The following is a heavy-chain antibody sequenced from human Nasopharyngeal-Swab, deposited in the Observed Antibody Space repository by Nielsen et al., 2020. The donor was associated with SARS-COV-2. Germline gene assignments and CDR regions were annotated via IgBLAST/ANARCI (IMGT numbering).Heavy chain of an antibody. CDR2: IYTSGST. CDR3: ARDHRYDGAFEPDY. D-gene: IGHD3-10*01. CDR1: GGSISSGSYY. V-gene: IGHV4-61*02. Sequence: SETLSLTCTVSGGSISSGSYYWSWIRQPAGKGLEWIGRIYTSGSTNYNPSLKSRVTISVDTSKNQFSLKLSSVTAADTAVYYCARDHRYDGAFEPDYWGQGTLVTVSS. J-gene: IGHJ4*02.